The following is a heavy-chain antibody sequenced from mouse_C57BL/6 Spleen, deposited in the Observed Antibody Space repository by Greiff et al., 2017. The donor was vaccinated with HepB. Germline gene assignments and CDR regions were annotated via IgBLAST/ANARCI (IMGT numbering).Heavy chain of an antibody. CDR3: ARQGYGNYVNYAMDY. V-gene: IGHV2-6-1*01. CDR2: IWSDGST. J-gene: IGHJ4*01. Sequence: VQLQQSGPGLVAPSQSLSITCTVSGFSLTSYGVHWVRQPPGKGLEWLVVIWSDGSTTYNSALKSRLSISKDNSKSQVFLKMNSLQTDDTAMYYCARQGYGNYVNYAMDYWGQGTSVTVSS. D-gene: IGHD2-10*02. CDR1: GFSLTSYG.